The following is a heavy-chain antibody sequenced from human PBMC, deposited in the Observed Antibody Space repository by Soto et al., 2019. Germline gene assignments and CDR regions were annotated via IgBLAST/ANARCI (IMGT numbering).Heavy chain of an antibody. CDR2: IYWDDDK. Sequence: SGPTLVNPTQTLTLTCTFSGFSLSTSGVGVGWIRQHPGKALEWLALIYWDDDKRYSPSLKSRLTITKDTSKNQVVLKMTNMDPLEKATYYCEHRVATMVRGVIAYGMDVWGQGTTVTVSS. J-gene: IGHJ6*02. V-gene: IGHV2-5*02. CDR1: GFSLSTSGVG. D-gene: IGHD3-10*01. CDR3: EHRVATMVRGVIAYGMDV.